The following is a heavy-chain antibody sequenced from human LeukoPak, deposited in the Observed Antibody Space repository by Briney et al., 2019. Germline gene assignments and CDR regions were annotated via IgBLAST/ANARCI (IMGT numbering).Heavy chain of an antibody. J-gene: IGHJ4*02. CDR2: IKPDGSEK. V-gene: IGHV3-7*03. Sequence: GGSLRLSCAASGFTFSSYWMNWVRKAPGKGLEWVANIKPDGSEKYYVDSVKGRFTISRDNAKNSLYLQMNSLRAEDTALYYCARDPGVVAFHYFDYWGQGTLVTVSS. CDR3: ARDPGVVAFHYFDY. CDR1: GFTFSSYW. D-gene: IGHD3-3*01.